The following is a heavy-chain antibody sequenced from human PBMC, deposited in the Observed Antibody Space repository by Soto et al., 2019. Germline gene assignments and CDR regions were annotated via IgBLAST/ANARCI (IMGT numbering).Heavy chain of an antibody. CDR3: ARLYSSSWYYFDY. CDR1: GCSVSNSRYY. Sequence: SETLSLTCTVSGCSVSNSRYYWGWIRQPPGKGLEWIGIIYYSGSTYYNPSLKARVTISVDTSKNQFSLKLSSVTATDTAVYYCARLYSSSWYYFDYWGQGNLVTVSS. J-gene: IGHJ4*02. V-gene: IGHV4-39*01. D-gene: IGHD6-13*01. CDR2: IYYSGST.